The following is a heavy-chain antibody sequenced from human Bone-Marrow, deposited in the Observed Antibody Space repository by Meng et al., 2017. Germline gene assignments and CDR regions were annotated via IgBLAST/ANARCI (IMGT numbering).Heavy chain of an antibody. CDR1: GFTFGDYA. V-gene: IGHV3-49*04. CDR2: IRSKAYGGTT. CDR3: TTDIAVAPPIY. D-gene: IGHD6-19*01. J-gene: IGHJ4*02. Sequence: SLKISCTASGFTFGDYAMSWVRQAPGKGLEWVGFIRSKAYGGTTEYAASVKGRFTISRDDSKSIAYLQMNSLKTEDTAMYYCTTDIAVAPPIYWGQGTLVTVSS.